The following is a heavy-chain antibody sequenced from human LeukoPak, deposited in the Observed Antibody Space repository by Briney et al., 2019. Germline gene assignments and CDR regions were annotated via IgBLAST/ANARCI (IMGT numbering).Heavy chain of an antibody. Sequence: GGSLRLSCAASGFTFSSYGMHWVRQAPGKGLEWVAVISYDGSNKYYADSVKGRFTISRDNSKNTLYLQMNSLRAEDTAVYYCAKDRWRHSSSWSRVDFDYWGQGTLVTVSS. J-gene: IGHJ4*02. CDR1: GFTFSSYG. V-gene: IGHV3-30*18. CDR2: ISYDGSNK. CDR3: AKDRWRHSSSWSRVDFDY. D-gene: IGHD6-13*01.